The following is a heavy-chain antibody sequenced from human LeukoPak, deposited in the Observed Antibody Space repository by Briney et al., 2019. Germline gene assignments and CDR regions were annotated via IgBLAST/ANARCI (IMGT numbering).Heavy chain of an antibody. CDR2: IQKDGSEK. CDR1: VLLYSSYW. D-gene: IGHD3-22*01. V-gene: IGHV3-7*03. J-gene: IGHJ3*02. Sequence: GGSLRLSCEASVLLYSSYWMSWVRQAPGKGREWVANIQKDGSEKYYVDSVKGRFTISRDNAKNSLYLQMNSLRAEDTALYYCAKATEYYYDSSGSPLGAFDIWGQGTMVTVSS. CDR3: AKATEYYYDSSGSPLGAFDI.